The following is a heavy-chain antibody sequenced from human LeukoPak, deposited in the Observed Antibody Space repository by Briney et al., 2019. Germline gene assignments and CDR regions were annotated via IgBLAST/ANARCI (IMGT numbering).Heavy chain of an antibody. D-gene: IGHD3-22*01. CDR2: INSDGSST. J-gene: IGHJ5*02. V-gene: IGHV3-74*01. CDR1: GFTFSSYW. CDR3: AREGYDSSGYYPDNWFDP. Sequence: GGPLRLSCAASGFTFSSYWMHWVRQAPGKGLVWVSRINSDGSSTSYADSVKGRFTISRDNAKNTLYLQMNSLRAENTAVYYCAREGYDSSGYYPDNWFDPWGQGTLVTVSS.